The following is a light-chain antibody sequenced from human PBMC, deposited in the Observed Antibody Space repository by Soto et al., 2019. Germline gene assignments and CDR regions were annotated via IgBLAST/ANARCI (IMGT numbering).Light chain of an antibody. CDR3: GAWDRGLKAGV. J-gene: IGLJ3*02. CDR2: END. Sequence: QSVLTQPPSVSAAPGEKVTIPCSGTSSNIGRNYVSWYQQLPGSAPKLLIYENDRRPSGIPDRFSGSKSGTAATLDITGLQTGDEAAYYCGAWDRGLKAGVFGGGTKLTVL. V-gene: IGLV1-51*02. CDR1: SSNIGRNY.